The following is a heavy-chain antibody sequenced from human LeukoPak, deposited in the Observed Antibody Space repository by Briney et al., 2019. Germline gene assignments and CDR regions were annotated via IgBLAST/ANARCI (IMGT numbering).Heavy chain of an antibody. CDR1: GDSISSSSYY. Sequence: PSETLSLTCTVSGDSISSSSYYWGWIRQPPGKGLEWIGSIYYSGSTYNNTPRKSRVTSSVDTSKDQCFFKLSSANAEARAFLYCGVVTHNYYFMDVWGKGTTDSDSS. V-gene: IGHV4-39*01. CDR2: IYYSGST. D-gene: IGHD3-3*01. J-gene: IGHJ6*03. CDR3: GVVTHNYYFMDV.